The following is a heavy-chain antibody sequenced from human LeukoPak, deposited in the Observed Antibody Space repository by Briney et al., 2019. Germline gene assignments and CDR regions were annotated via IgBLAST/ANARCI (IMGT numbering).Heavy chain of an antibody. D-gene: IGHD4-17*01. CDR2: ISGSGGST. CDR1: GFTFSSYA. J-gene: IGHJ6*03. V-gene: IGHV3-23*01. CDR3: AKDRSTVYYYYYMDV. Sequence: GGSLRLSCAASGFTFSSYAMSWVRQAPGKGLEWVSAISGSGGSTYYADSVKGRFTISRDNFKNTLYLQMNSLRAEDTAVYYCAKDRSTVYYYYYMDVWGKGTTVTVSS.